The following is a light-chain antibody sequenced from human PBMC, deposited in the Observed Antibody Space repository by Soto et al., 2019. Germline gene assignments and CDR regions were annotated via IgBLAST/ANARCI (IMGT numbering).Light chain of an antibody. CDR3: CSYAGSSTFLYV. CDR2: EVS. J-gene: IGLJ1*01. Sequence: QSALTQPASVSGSPGQSITISCTGTSSDVGSYNLVSWYQQHPGKAPKLMIYEVSKRPSGVSNRFSGSKSGNTASRTISGSQAEDEADYYCCSYAGSSTFLYVFGTGTKLTVL. V-gene: IGLV2-23*02. CDR1: SSDVGSYNL.